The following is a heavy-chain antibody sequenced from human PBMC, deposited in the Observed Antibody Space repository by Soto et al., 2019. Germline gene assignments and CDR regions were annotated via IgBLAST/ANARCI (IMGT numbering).Heavy chain of an antibody. V-gene: IGHV4-59*01. CDR2: IYYSGYT. CDR1: GDSIRSYY. J-gene: IGHJ4*02. CDR3: ATSSSGNYPSRPEEQYSFDS. Sequence: SETLSLTCTVSGDSIRSYYWSWIRQPPGKGLEWIGYIYYSGYTSYNPSLKSRVTISVDTSKNQFSLKLNSVTAADTAVYYCATSSSGNYPSRPEEQYSFDSWGQGTLVTVSS. D-gene: IGHD2-15*01.